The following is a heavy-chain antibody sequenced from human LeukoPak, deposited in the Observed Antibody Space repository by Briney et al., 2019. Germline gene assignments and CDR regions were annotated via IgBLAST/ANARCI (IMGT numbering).Heavy chain of an antibody. CDR1: GFTVSSNY. J-gene: IGHJ3*02. V-gene: IGHV3-66*01. CDR2: IYSGGST. D-gene: IGHD6-13*01. Sequence: GGSLRLSCAASGFTVSSNYMSWVRQAPGKGLEWVSVIYSGGSTYYADSVKGRFTISRDNSKNTLYLQMNSLRAEDTAVYYCARDQDSSSWVDAFDIWGQGTMVTVSS. CDR3: ARDQDSSSWVDAFDI.